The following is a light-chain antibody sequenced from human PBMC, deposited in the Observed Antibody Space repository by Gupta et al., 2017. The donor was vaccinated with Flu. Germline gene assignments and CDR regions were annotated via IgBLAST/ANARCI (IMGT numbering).Light chain of an antibody. Sequence: QSALTQPASVSGSPGQSITISFPGTSSDVGGYNYVSWYQQAPGNAPILMIYEVSKRPSGVSNRFSGSKSGNTASLTTSGRKAEDEADYYCSSYTSSSNLVFGGGTKLTVL. J-gene: IGLJ3*02. CDR2: EVS. V-gene: IGLV2-14*01. CDR3: SSYTSSSNLV. CDR1: SSDVGGYNY.